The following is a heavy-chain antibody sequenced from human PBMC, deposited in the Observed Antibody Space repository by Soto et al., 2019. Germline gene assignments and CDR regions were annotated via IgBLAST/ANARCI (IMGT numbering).Heavy chain of an antibody. CDR1: GFTFGSYW. CDR2: IKQDGSEI. J-gene: IGHJ5*02. CDR3: ATYSGSYFPVGHDR. V-gene: IGHV3-7*01. Sequence: PGGSLRLSCVRSGFTFGSYWMSWVRQSPGGGLEWVANIKQDGSEIHYLESVKGRFTIFRDNAKKSLYLQMTSVSAEDTAVYFCATYSGSYFPVGHDRWGQGTLVTVSS. D-gene: IGHD1-26*01.